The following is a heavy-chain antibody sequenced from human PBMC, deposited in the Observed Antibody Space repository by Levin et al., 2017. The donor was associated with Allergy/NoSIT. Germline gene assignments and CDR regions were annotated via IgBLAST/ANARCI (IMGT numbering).Heavy chain of an antibody. Sequence: QAGGSLRLSCAASGFTFDDYAMHWVRQAPGKGLEWVSGITWNSDSKGYADSVKGRFTISRDNAKNSLYLQMNSLRAEDTALYFCAKAAGGAGEYFQDWGQGTLVTVSS. D-gene: IGHD2-21*01. CDR1: GFTFDDYA. J-gene: IGHJ1*01. CDR3: AKAAGGAGEYFQD. V-gene: IGHV3-9*01. CDR2: ITWNSDSK.